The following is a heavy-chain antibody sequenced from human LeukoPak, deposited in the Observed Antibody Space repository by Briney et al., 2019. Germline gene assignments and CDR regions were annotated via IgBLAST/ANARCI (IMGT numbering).Heavy chain of an antibody. D-gene: IGHD2-15*01. J-gene: IGHJ4*02. CDR3: ARVLRDYYFDF. Sequence: PGGSLRLSYAASGFAFSGYNMNWVRQAPGKGLEWISSITASSIYIYHADSVKGRFTVSRDNAKNLLFLQMDSLRAEDTAVYYCARVLRDYYFDFWGQGTLVTVSS. CDR2: ITASSIYI. CDR1: GFAFSGYN. V-gene: IGHV3-21*01.